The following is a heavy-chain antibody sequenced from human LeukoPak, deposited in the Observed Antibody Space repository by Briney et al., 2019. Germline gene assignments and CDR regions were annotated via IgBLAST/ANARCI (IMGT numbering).Heavy chain of an antibody. J-gene: IGHJ4*02. Sequence: GESLKISCKGSGYSFSSYWIAWVRQMPGKGLEWMGIIYPGDSDTRYSPSFQGQVTISADKSTSTAYLQWSSLKVSVTAMYYCARHQAGDYWGQGTVVNVSP. CDR2: IYPGDSDT. CDR3: ARHQAGDY. V-gene: IGHV5-51*01. CDR1: GYSFSSYW. D-gene: IGHD6-13*01.